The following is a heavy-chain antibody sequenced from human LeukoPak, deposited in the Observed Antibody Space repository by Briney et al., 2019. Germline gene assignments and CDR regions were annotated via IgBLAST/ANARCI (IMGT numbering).Heavy chain of an antibody. CDR1: GYSISSGYY. J-gene: IGHJ6*03. CDR2: IYHSGST. D-gene: IGHD3-22*01. Sequence: PSETLSLTCAVSGYSISSGYYWGWIRQPPGKGLEWIGSIYHSGSTYYNPSLKSRVTISVDTSKNQFSLKLSSVTAADTAVYYCARHVNRGIVVVIREPPYYMDVWGKGTTVTVSS. V-gene: IGHV4-38-2*01. CDR3: ARHVNRGIVVVIREPPYYMDV.